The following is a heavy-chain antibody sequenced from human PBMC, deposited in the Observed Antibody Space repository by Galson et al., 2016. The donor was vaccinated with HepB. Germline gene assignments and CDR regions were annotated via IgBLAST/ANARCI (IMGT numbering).Heavy chain of an antibody. D-gene: IGHD2-2*02. CDR3: AKVRYTTSWDSFDF. J-gene: IGHJ3*01. Sequence: SLRLSCAASGFIFNSYSLTWVRQPPGKGLEWVSVITGSGDSTYYADSVKGRFTISRDNSKNTLYLQMNSLRAEDTALYSCAKVRYTTSWDSFDFWGQGTMVTVSS. V-gene: IGHV3-23*01. CDR1: GFIFNSYS. CDR2: ITGSGDST.